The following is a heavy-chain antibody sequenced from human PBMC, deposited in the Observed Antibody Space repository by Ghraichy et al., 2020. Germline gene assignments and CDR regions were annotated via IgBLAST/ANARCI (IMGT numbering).Heavy chain of an antibody. CDR3: ARGGGWLGYFDY. V-gene: IGHV3-21*01. CDR2: ISSSSSYI. CDR1: GFTFSSYS. D-gene: IGHD6-19*01. Sequence: GGSLRLSCAASGFTFSSYSMNWVRQAPGKGLEWVSSISSSSSYIYYADSVKGRFTISRDNAKNSLYLQMNSLRAEDTAGYYCARGGGWLGYFDYWGQGTLVTVSS. J-gene: IGHJ4*02.